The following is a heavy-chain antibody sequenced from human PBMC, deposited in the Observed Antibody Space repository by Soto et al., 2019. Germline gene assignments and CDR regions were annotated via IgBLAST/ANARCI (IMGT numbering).Heavy chain of an antibody. CDR1: GFTFSSYA. J-gene: IGHJ3*02. Sequence: GSLRLSCAASGFTFSSYAMSWVRQAPGKGLGWVSAISGSGGSTYYADSVKGRFTISRDNSKNTLYLQMNSLRAEDTAVYYCAKSLPRYYYDSSGYYYPGAFDIWGQGTMVTVSS. D-gene: IGHD3-22*01. CDR3: AKSLPRYYYDSSGYYYPGAFDI. V-gene: IGHV3-23*01. CDR2: ISGSGGST.